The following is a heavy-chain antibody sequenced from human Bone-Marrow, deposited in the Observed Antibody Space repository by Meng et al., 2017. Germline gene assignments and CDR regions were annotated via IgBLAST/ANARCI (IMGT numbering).Heavy chain of an antibody. CDR1: GYTFTDYY. CDR3: ARDLRAANYYGPDHRDY. CDR2: ISPNSGGT. D-gene: IGHD3-10*01. Sequence: QVQLVQAGAEVKKPGASVKVACKAAGYTFTDYYIHRVRQAPGQGLEWMGRISPNSGGTDYVQKFQDRVTMTRDTSISTAYMELSRLTSDDTAVYYCARDLRAANYYGPDHRDYWGQGTLVTVSS. J-gene: IGHJ4*02. V-gene: IGHV1-2*06.